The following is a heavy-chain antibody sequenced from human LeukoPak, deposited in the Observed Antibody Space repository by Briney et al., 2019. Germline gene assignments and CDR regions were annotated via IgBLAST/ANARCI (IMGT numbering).Heavy chain of an antibody. D-gene: IGHD6-13*01. CDR3: ARGEYSSSWYYFDY. J-gene: IGHJ4*02. V-gene: IGHV3-21*01. Sequence: GGSLRLSCAASGFTFSDYSMNWVRQPPGKGLEWVSSISSSSSYIYYADSVKGRFTISRDNAKNSLYLQMNSLRAEDTAVYYCARGEYSSSWYYFDYWGQGTLVTVSS. CDR2: ISSSSSYI. CDR1: GFTFSDYS.